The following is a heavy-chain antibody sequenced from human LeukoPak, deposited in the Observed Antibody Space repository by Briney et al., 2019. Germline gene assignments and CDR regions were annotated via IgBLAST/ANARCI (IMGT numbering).Heavy chain of an antibody. CDR1: GFTFSSYS. CDR2: ISSSSSYI. CDR3: ARDPVSTAMPYY. V-gene: IGHV3-21*01. Sequence: PGGSLRLSCAASGFTFSSYSMNWVRQAPGKGLEWVSSISSSSSYIYYADSVKGRFTISRDNAKNSLYLQMNSLRAEDTAVYYCARDPVSTAMPYYWGQGTLVTVSS. D-gene: IGHD5-18*01. J-gene: IGHJ4*02.